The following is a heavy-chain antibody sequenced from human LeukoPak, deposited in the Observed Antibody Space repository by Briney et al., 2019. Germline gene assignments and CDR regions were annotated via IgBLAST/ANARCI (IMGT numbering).Heavy chain of an antibody. Sequence: ASVKVSCKASGYTFTSYAMHWVRQAPGQRLEWMGWINAGNGNTKYSQKFQGRVTITRDTSASTAYMELSSLRSEDTAVYYCARGKVDDSSGYLYWGAYYYYGMDVWGQGTTVTVSS. J-gene: IGHJ6*02. CDR3: ARGKVDDSSGYLYWGAYYYYGMDV. CDR2: INAGNGNT. CDR1: GYTFTSYA. V-gene: IGHV1-3*01. D-gene: IGHD3-22*01.